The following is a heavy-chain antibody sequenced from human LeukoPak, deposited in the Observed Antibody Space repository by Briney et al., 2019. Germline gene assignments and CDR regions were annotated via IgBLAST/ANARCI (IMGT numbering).Heavy chain of an antibody. CDR3: ARGMGGNWFDP. CDR2: IYHSGST. J-gene: IGHJ5*02. CDR1: GGSISSSNW. D-gene: IGHD2-8*01. Sequence: SETLSLTCAVSGGSISSSNWWSWVRQPPGKGLEWIGEIYHSGSTNYNPSLKRRVTISVDTSKNQFSLKLSSVTAADTAMYYCARGMGGNWFDPWGQGTLVTVSS. V-gene: IGHV4-4*02.